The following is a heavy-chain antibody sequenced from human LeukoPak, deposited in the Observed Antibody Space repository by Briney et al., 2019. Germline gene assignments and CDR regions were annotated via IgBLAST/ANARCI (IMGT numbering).Heavy chain of an antibody. CDR2: ISYDGSYK. CDR1: GFTFSSYA. J-gene: IGHJ2*01. V-gene: IGHV3-30*18. Sequence: GGSLRLSCAASGFTFSSYAMRWGRQAPGKGLEWVAVISYDGSYKYYADSVKGRFTISRDNSKNTLYLQMDTLRTEDTAVFYCAKGTGNWYFDLWGRGTLVTVSS. D-gene: IGHD1/OR15-1a*01. CDR3: AKGTGNWYFDL.